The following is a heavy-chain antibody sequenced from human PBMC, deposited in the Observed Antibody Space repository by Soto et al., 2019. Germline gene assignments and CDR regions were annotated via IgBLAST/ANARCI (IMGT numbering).Heavy chain of an antibody. V-gene: IGHV3-30*18. Sequence: VQLVESGGGVVQPGRSLRLSCAASGFTFSDYAMHWVRPAPGKGLEWVAVVSNDGRNTHYADSVKGRFTISRDSSKNTVSLEMTSLRAEDTAVYYCAKGGRQWLVTSDFNYWGQGALVTVSS. CDR3: AKGGRQWLVTSDFNY. D-gene: IGHD6-19*01. CDR1: GFTFSDYA. J-gene: IGHJ4*02. CDR2: VSNDGRNT.